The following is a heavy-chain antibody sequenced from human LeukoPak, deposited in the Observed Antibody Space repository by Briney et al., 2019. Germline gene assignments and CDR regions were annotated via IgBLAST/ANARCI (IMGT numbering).Heavy chain of an antibody. CDR2: ISSSSSYT. D-gene: IGHD3-9*01. CDR1: GFTFSDYY. J-gene: IGHJ4*02. CDR3: ARGADAYDILTGNPFDY. V-gene: IGHV3-11*06. Sequence: GGSLRLSCAASGFTFSDYYMSWIRQAPGKGLEWVSYISSSSSYTNYADSVKGRFTISRDNAKNSLYLQMNSLRAEDTAVYYCARGADAYDILTGNPFDYWGQGTLVTVSP.